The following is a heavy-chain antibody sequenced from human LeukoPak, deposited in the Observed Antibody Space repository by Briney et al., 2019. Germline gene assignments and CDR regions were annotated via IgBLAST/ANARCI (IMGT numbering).Heavy chain of an antibody. CDR2: INHSGST. CDR1: GGSFSGYY. CDR3: ARGATHAFDI. D-gene: IGHD5-12*01. Sequence: SETLSLTCAVYGGSFSGYYWSWIRQPPGKGLEWIGEINHSGSTNYNPSLKSRVTISVDTSKNQFSLKLSSVTAADTAVYYCARGATHAFDIWGQGTMVTVSP. J-gene: IGHJ3*02. V-gene: IGHV4-34*01.